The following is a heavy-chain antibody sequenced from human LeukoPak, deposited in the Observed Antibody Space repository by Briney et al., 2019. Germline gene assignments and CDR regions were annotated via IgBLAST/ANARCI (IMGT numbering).Heavy chain of an antibody. Sequence: GGSLRLSCAASGFTFSSYWMNWVRQAPGKGLVWASRINSDGSSTSYADSVKGRFTISRDNAKNTLYLQMNSLRAEDTAVYYCARHGTGDASWNNCFDPWGQGTLVTVSS. V-gene: IGHV3-74*01. J-gene: IGHJ5*02. CDR1: GFTFSSYW. CDR3: ARHGTGDASWNNCFDP. CDR2: INSDGSST. D-gene: IGHD7-27*01.